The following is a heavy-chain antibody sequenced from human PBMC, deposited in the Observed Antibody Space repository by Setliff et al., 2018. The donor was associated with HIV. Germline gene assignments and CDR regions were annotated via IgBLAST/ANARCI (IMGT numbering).Heavy chain of an antibody. CDR3: ARHWLPYYYGSGSTFPYYMDV. Sequence: PSETLSLTCTVSGGSISSSSYYWGWIRQPQGKGLEWIGSIYYSGSTYYNPSLKSRVTISVDTSKHQFTLKLSSVTAPDTAVSYCARHWLPYYYGSGSTFPYYMDVWGKGTTVTVSS. D-gene: IGHD3-10*01. J-gene: IGHJ6*03. V-gene: IGHV4-39*01. CDR1: GGSISSSSYY. CDR2: IYYSGST.